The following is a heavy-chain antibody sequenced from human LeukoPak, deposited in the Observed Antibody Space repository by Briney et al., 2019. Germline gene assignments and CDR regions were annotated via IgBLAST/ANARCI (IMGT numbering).Heavy chain of an antibody. V-gene: IGHV3-7*01. J-gene: IGHJ6*03. CDR2: IKQDGSEK. CDR1: GFTFSSYW. Sequence: GGSLRLSCAASGFTFSSYWMSWVRQAPGKGLEWVANIKQDGSEKYSVDSVKGRFTIARDNAKNSLYMQMNSLRAEDTAVYYCARVMSASVWRSYGSYYYYYYMDIWGKGTTVTVSS. CDR3: ARVMSASVWRSYGSYYYYYYMDI. D-gene: IGHD3-16*01.